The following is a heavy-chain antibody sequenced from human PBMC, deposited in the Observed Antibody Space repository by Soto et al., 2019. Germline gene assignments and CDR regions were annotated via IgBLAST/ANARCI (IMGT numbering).Heavy chain of an antibody. J-gene: IGHJ5*02. CDR3: ARSVDP. V-gene: IGHV4-59*06. CDR2: IFYSGTT. Sequence: SETLSLTCTVSGGSISSYYWNWIRQHPGKGLEWIGYIFYSGTTYYNPSLKSRVTISVDTSKNQFSLKLSSVTAADTAVYYCARSVDPWGQGTLVTVSS. CDR1: GGSISSYY.